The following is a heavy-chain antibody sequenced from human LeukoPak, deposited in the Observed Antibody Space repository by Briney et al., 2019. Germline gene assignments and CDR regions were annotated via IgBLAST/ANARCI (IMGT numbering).Heavy chain of an antibody. CDR2: IKQDGSEK. V-gene: IGHV3-7*03. D-gene: IGHD6-19*01. J-gene: IGHJ2*01. CDR1: GFTFSSYW. CDR3: ARDLTAVADFNWYCDL. Sequence: PGGSLRLSCAASGFTFSSYWMSWVRQAPGKGLEWVANIKQDGSEKYYVDSVKGRFTISRDNAKNSLYLQMNSLRAEDTAVYYCARDLTAVADFNWYCDLWGRGTLVTVSS.